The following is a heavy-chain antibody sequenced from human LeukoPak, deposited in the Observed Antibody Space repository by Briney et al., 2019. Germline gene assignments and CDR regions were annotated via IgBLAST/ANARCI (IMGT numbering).Heavy chain of an antibody. D-gene: IGHD4-17*01. CDR1: GYTFTGYY. V-gene: IGHV1-2*06. CDR3: ATKKRYDYGDHGGFDY. J-gene: IGHJ4*02. Sequence: ASVKVSCKASGYTFTGYYMHWVRQAPGQGLEWMGRINPNSGGTNYAQKFQGRVTMTRDTSISTAYMELSSLRSEDTAVYYCATKKRYDYGDHGGFDYWGQGTLVTVSS. CDR2: INPNSGGT.